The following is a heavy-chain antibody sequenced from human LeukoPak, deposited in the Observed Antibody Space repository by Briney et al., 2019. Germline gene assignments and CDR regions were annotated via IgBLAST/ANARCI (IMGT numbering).Heavy chain of an antibody. V-gene: IGHV7-4-1*02. J-gene: IGHJ5*02. D-gene: IGHD6-13*01. Sequence: GASAKVSCEASGYTFTSYAMNWVRQAPGQGLEWMGWINTNTGNPTYAQGFTGRFVFSLDTSVSTAYLQISSLKAEDTAVYYCARDRVRIAASMGWFDPWGQGTLVTVSS. CDR1: GYTFTSYA. CDR2: INTNTGNP. CDR3: ARDRVRIAASMGWFDP.